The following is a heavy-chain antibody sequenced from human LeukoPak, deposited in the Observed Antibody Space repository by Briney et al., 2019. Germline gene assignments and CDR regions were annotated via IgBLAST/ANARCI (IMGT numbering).Heavy chain of an antibody. J-gene: IGHJ4*02. CDR3: ARDQRDGYSFDY. D-gene: IGHD5-24*01. Sequence: SQTLSFTCAVSGGSISSGGYSWSWIRQPPGKGLEWIGYIYHSGSTYYNPSLKSRVTISVDRSKNQFSLKLSSVTAADTAVYYCARDQRDGYSFDYWGQGTLVTVSS. V-gene: IGHV4-30-2*01. CDR1: GGSISSGGYS. CDR2: IYHSGST.